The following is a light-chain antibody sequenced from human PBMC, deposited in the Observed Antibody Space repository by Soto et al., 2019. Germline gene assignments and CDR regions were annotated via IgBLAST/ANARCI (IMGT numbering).Light chain of an antibody. CDR2: DAS. J-gene: IGKJ2*01. CDR3: QQRSNWLYT. V-gene: IGKV3-11*01. Sequence: EIVLTQSPATLSLSPGERATLSCRASQSVSSYLAWYQQKPGQAPRLLIYDASNGATGIPARLSGSGSGTDFTLTISSLEPEDFAVYYCQQRSNWLYTFGQGTKLEIK. CDR1: QSVSSY.